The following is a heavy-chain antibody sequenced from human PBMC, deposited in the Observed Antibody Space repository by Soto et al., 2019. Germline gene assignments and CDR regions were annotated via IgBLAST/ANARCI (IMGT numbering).Heavy chain of an antibody. Sequence: QVQLVESGGGVVQPGRSLRLSCAASGFTFSSYGMHWVRQAPGKGLEWVAVISYDGSNKYYADSVKGRFTISRDNSKNTQYLQMNSLRAEDTAVYYCANGVSGYYSDWYFDLWGRGTLVTVSS. J-gene: IGHJ2*01. D-gene: IGHD3-22*01. CDR3: ANGVSGYYSDWYFDL. V-gene: IGHV3-30*18. CDR1: GFTFSSYG. CDR2: ISYDGSNK.